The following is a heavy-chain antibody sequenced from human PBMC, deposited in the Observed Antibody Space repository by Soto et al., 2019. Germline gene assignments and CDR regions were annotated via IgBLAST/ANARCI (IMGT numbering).Heavy chain of an antibody. Sequence: ASVKVSCKTSGYTFTGYYIHWVRQAPGQGLEWMGWINPKSGGTNYTEKFQGWVTMTRDTSISTTYMELSRLKSDDTAVYFCARGITNYYDSSGYSRFDPWGQGTLVTVS. CDR2: INPKSGGT. CDR3: ARGITNYYDSSGYSRFDP. J-gene: IGHJ5*02. D-gene: IGHD3-22*01. V-gene: IGHV1-2*04. CDR1: GYTFTGYY.